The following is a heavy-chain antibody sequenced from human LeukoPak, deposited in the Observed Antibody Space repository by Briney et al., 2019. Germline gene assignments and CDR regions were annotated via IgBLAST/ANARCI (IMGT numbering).Heavy chain of an antibody. CDR1: GGSISSYY. CDR3: ARVYGSGNDY. Sequence: SETLPLTCTVSGGSISSYYWSWIRQPPGKGLEWIGYIYYSGSTNYNPSLKSRVTISVDTSKNQFSLKLSSVTAADTAVYYCARVYGSGNDYWGQGTLVTVSS. V-gene: IGHV4-59*01. D-gene: IGHD3-10*01. CDR2: IYYSGST. J-gene: IGHJ4*02.